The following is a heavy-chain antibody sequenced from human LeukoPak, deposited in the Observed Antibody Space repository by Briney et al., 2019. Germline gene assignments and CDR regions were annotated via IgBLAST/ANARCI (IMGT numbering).Heavy chain of an antibody. V-gene: IGHV4-59*01. D-gene: IGHD2-15*01. CDR3: ARELWVVGAYFDY. Sequence: RASETLSLTCTVSGDSISTYYWSWIPQPPGKGLEWIAYIYYSGNTNYNPSLKRRVTMSVDTSKNKFSLKLSSVTAVDTAVYYCARELWVVGAYFDYWGRGTLVTVSS. CDR2: IYYSGNT. CDR1: GDSISTYY. J-gene: IGHJ4*02.